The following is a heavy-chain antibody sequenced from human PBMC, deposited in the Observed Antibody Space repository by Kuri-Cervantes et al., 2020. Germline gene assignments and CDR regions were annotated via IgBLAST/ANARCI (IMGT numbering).Heavy chain of an antibody. CDR1: GFTFSSYA. CDR3: AKTVGSITRPDY. V-gene: IGHV3-23*01. J-gene: IGHJ4*02. D-gene: IGHD1-26*01. Sequence: GGSLRLSCAASGFTFSSYAMSWVRQAPGKGLEWVSAISGSGGSTYYADSVKGRFTISRDNSKNTLYLQMNSLRAEDTAVYYYAKTVGSITRPDYWGQGTLVTVSS. CDR2: ISGSGGST.